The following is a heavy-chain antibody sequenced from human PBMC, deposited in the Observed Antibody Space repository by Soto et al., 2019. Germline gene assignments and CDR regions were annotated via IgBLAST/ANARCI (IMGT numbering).Heavy chain of an antibody. CDR3: ARDPGASWFDA. CDR1: GFTFSTFE. J-gene: IGHJ5*02. V-gene: IGHV3-48*03. Sequence: PGGSLSLSCAASGFTFSTFEMNWVRQAPGKGLEWVSYISGTGTNIFYADSVKGRFTISRDNAKNSLYLQMNSLRVEDTAVYFCARDPGASWFDAWGQGTLVTVSS. CDR2: ISGTGTNI.